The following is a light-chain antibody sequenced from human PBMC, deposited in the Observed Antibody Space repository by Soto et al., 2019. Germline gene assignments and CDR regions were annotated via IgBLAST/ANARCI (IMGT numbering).Light chain of an antibody. CDR2: DNS. V-gene: IGLV1-40*01. CDR3: QTSDTSLSGSWV. J-gene: IGLJ1*01. Sequence: QSVLTQPPSVSGAPGQSVTISCTGSSSNIGAGYDVHWYQQLPGTAPKLLIYDNSNRPSGVPDRFSGSKSGTSASLAITGLQAEDEADYYCQTSDTSLSGSWVFGTGTKVTVL. CDR1: SSNIGAGYD.